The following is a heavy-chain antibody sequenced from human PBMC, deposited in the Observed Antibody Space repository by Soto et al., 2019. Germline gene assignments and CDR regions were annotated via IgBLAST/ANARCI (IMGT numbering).Heavy chain of an antibody. CDR3: ARVRSH. V-gene: IGHV4-30-2*01. CDR1: GGSISSRGYS. CDR2: IYHSGST. D-gene: IGHD1-26*01. J-gene: IGHJ4*02. Sequence: QLELQESGSGLVKPSQTLSLTCAVSGGSISSRGYSWSWIQQPPGKGLEWIGYIYHSGSTYYNPSLKSRGSISVDRSKIQFSLKLRFVTAADTAVYNCARVRSHWGQGTLVTVSS.